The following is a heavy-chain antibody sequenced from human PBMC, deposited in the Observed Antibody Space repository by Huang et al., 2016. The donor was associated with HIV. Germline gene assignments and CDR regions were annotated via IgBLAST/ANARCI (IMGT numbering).Heavy chain of an antibody. D-gene: IGHD6-13*01. CDR1: GFSFSSDA. Sequence: EVQLLESGGGLVQPGGSRRLPCAGSGFSFSSDAMCWVRQATGKGLEGVSRSTGRGSSPYYADSVKGRFTISIDKSKNTLYLQMNSLRAEDTAIYYCAKADSGAAAGSLVDYWGQGTLVTVSS. J-gene: IGHJ4*02. CDR2: STGRGSSP. V-gene: IGHV3-23*01. CDR3: AKADSGAAAGSLVDY.